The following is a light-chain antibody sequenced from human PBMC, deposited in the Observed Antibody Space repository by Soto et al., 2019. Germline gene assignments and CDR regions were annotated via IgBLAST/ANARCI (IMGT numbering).Light chain of an antibody. J-gene: IGLJ3*02. CDR3: VLYMGSGISV. CDR2: STN. CDR1: SGSVSTSYY. Sequence: QTVVTQEPSFSVSPGGTVTLTCGLSSGSVSTSYYASWYQQTPGQAPRTLIYSTNTRSSGVPDRFSGSILGNKAALTITGAQADDGSDYYCVLYMGSGISVFGGGTKVTVL. V-gene: IGLV8-61*01.